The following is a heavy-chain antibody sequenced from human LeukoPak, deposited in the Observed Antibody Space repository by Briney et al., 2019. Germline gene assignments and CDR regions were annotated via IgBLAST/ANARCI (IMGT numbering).Heavy chain of an antibody. CDR2: IYYSGST. CDR1: GGSISSSSYY. V-gene: IGHV4-39*01. D-gene: IGHD3-3*01. Sequence: SETLSLTCTVSGGSISSSSYYWGWIRQPPGKGLEWIGSIYYSGSTYYNPSLKSRVTISVDTSKNQFSLKLSSVTAADTAVYYCARPYYDFWSGYYPAAFDIWGQGTMVTVSS. J-gene: IGHJ3*02. CDR3: ARPYYDFWSGYYPAAFDI.